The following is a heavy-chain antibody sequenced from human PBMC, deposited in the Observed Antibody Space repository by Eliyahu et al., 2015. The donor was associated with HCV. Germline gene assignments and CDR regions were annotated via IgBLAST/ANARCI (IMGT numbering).Heavy chain of an antibody. CDR3: ANAEFLQYHTLWDLPSYYYYGMDV. Sequence: EVQLLESGGGLVQPGGSLRLSCAASGFTFSSYAMXWVRXAPGKGLEWVSAISGSGGSTYYADSVKGRFTISRDNSKNTLYLQMNSLRAEDTAVYYCANAEFLQYHTLWDLPSYYYYGMDVWGQGTTVTVSS. CDR2: ISGSGGST. J-gene: IGHJ6*02. D-gene: IGHD2-2*01. V-gene: IGHV3-23*01. CDR1: GFTFSSYA.